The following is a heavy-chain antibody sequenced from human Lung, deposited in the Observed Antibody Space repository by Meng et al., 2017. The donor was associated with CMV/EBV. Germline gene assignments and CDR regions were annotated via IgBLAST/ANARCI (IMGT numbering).Heavy chain of an antibody. J-gene: IGHJ4*02. D-gene: IGHD4-17*01. CDR3: ARGRKGLPGDYQGTY. CDR2: INHSGST. V-gene: IGHV4-34*01. CDR1: GGSFSGYY. Sequence: SETLSLXCAVYGGSFSGYYWSWIRQPPGKGLEWIGEINHSGSTNYNPSLKSRVTISVDTSKNQFSLKLSSVTAADTAVYYCARGRKGLPGDYQGTYWGQGTXVNGAS.